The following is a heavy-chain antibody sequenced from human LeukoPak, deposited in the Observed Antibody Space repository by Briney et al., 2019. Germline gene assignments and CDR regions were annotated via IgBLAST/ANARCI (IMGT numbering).Heavy chain of an antibody. V-gene: IGHV3-7*03. CDR2: IKQDGSEK. CDR1: GFTFSSYW. Sequence: GGSLRLSCAASGFTFSSYWMSWVRQAPGKGLEWVANIKQDGSEKHYVDSVKGRFTISRDNAKNSLYLQMNSLRAEDTAVYYCAKQGYYDSSGYYGSNFDYWGQGTLVTVSS. J-gene: IGHJ4*02. CDR3: AKQGYYDSSGYYGSNFDY. D-gene: IGHD3-22*01.